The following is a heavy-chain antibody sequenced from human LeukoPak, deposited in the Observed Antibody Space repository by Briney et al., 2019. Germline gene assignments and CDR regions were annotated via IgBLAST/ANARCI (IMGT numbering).Heavy chain of an antibody. D-gene: IGHD1-26*01. CDR3: AKERGVGATTGSLVTFDN. CDR1: GFTFRNHA. J-gene: IGHJ4*02. V-gene: IGHV3-23*01. CDR2: ISASGIAT. Sequence: GGSLRLSCAASGFTFRNHAMSWVRQAPGKGLEWVSSISASGIATYYADSVRGRFTIFRDNSEKTLFLQMNSLRVEDTAIYYCAKERGVGATTGSLVTFDNRGQGTPVTVSS.